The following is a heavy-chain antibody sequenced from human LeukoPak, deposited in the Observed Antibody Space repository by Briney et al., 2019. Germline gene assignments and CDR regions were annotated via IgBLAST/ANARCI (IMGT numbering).Heavy chain of an antibody. J-gene: IGHJ3*02. D-gene: IGHD2-2*01. Sequence: GGSLRLSCAASGFTFSSYAMSWVRQAPGKGLEWVSAISGSGGSTYYADPVKGRFTISRDNSKNTLYLQMNSLRAEDTAVYYCAKDPFIVVVPAAPWDDAFDIWGQGTMVTVSS. CDR3: AKDPFIVVVPAAPWDDAFDI. V-gene: IGHV3-23*01. CDR1: GFTFSSYA. CDR2: ISGSGGST.